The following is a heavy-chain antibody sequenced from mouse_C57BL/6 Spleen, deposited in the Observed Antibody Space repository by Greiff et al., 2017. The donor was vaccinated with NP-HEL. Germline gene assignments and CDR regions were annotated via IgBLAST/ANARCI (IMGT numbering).Heavy chain of an antibody. J-gene: IGHJ2*01. CDR1: GYAFTNYL. CDR3: ARSGYDYEGYFDY. CDR2: INPGSGGT. D-gene: IGHD2-4*01. Sequence: VQLQQSGAELVRPGTSVKVSCKASGYAFTNYLIEWVKQRPGQGLEWIGVINPGSGGTNYNEKFKGKATLTADKSSSTAYMQLSSLTSEDSAVYFCARSGYDYEGYFDYWGQGTTLTVSS. V-gene: IGHV1-54*01.